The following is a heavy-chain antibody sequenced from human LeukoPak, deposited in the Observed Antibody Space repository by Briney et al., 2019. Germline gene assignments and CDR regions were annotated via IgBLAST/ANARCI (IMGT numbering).Heavy chain of an antibody. Sequence: GGSLRLSCAACGFTFSSYAMSGVSQARGKGLEGVAAISGRGGSTYYADSVKGGFTISRHNSKNTLYLQMNSLRAEDTAVYYCAKRQGYMDIWGKGTTVTVSS. CDR3: AKRQGYMDI. CDR2: ISGRGGST. V-gene: IGHV3-23*01. J-gene: IGHJ6*03. CDR1: GFTFSSYA.